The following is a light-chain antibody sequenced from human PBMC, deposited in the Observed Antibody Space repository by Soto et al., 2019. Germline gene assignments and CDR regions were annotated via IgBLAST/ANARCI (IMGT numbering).Light chain of an antibody. CDR1: QGIRND. Sequence: DIQMTQSPSSLCASVGDRVTITCRASQGIRNDLSWYQQKPGEAPKRLVYVASSLDGGVPERFSGSGSGTEFNLTISSLQPEDFATYYCIQQNNYPRTFGQGTKVDIK. CDR2: VAS. V-gene: IGKV1-17*01. J-gene: IGKJ2*01. CDR3: IQQNNYPRT.